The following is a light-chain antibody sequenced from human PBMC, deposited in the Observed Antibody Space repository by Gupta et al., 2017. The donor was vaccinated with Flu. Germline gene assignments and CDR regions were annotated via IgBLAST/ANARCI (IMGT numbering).Light chain of an antibody. V-gene: IGLV2-14*03. J-gene: IGLJ2*01. CDR2: DVS. CDR3: SSYTRTITAV. Sequence: SITISCTGTSSDIGSYNFVSWYQQYPGKAPKLIIYDVSNRPSGVPDRFSGSKSGNTASLTISGLQAEDEADYYCSSYTRTITAVFGGGTNLAV. CDR1: SSDIGSYNF.